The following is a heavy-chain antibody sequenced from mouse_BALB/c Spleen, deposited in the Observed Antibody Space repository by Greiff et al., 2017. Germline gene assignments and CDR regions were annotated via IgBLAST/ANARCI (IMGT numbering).Heavy chain of an antibody. V-gene: IGHV2-2*02. CDR3: ARGRTTASYYCSMDD. CDR2: IRSGGST. D-gene: IGHD1-2*01. CDR1: GFSFTSYG. J-gene: IGHJ4*01. Sequence: QVQLQQSGPGLVQPSQSLSITCTVSGFSFTSYGVHWVRQPPGKGLEWLGVIRSGGSTAYNAAFISRLSISKDNSKSQAFFKMNSLRANDTAIYYCARGRTTASYYCSMDDWGEGTTGTVSS.